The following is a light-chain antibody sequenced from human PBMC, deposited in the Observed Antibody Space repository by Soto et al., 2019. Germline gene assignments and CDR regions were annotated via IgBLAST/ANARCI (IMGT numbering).Light chain of an antibody. CDR1: SSEVGGYNF. J-gene: IGLJ1*01. V-gene: IGLV2-8*01. CDR2: EVT. CDR3: SSYAGSNNYV. Sequence: QSALTQPPSASGSPGQSVTISCTGTSSEVGGYNFVSWYQHHPGKAPKLMIYEVTKRPSGVPDRFSGSKSGNTASLTVSGLQAEDEADYYCSSYAGSNNYVFGTGTKVTVL.